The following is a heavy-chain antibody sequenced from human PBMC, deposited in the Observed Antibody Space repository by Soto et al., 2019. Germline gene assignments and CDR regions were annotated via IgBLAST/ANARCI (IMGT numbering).Heavy chain of an antibody. Sequence: ASVKVSCKASGYTFTGYYLHWVRQAPGQGLEWMGWIIPNSGGTNYAQKFQGRVIMTRDTSISTAYMELSRLRSDDTAVYYCATGRATNRRKLGQLDYWGQGTLVTVSS. V-gene: IGHV1-2*02. CDR2: IIPNSGGT. D-gene: IGHD5-12*01. CDR3: ATGRATNRRKLGQLDY. CDR1: GYTFTGYY. J-gene: IGHJ4*02.